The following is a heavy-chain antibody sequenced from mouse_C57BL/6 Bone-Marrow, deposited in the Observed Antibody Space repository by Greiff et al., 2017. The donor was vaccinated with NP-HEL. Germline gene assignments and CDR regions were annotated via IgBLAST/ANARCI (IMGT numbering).Heavy chain of an antibody. Sequence: EVKLQQSVAELVRPGASVKLSCTASGFNIKNTYMPWVQQRPEQGLEWIGRIDPANGNTKYAPKFPGKATITADTSSNTAYLQLSSLTSEDTAIYYCARKPLGRRGDYWGQGTTLTVSS. CDR3: ARKPLGRRGDY. D-gene: IGHD4-1*01. CDR2: IDPANGNT. J-gene: IGHJ2*01. V-gene: IGHV14-3*01. CDR1: GFNIKNTY.